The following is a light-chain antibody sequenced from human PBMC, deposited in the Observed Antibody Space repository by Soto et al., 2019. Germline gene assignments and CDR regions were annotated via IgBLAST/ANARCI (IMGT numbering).Light chain of an antibody. J-gene: IGKJ4*01. V-gene: IGKV3-11*01. CDR2: DAS. CDR3: QQRGRWLT. CDR1: QGVSRK. Sequence: DIVLTHSPDTLSVAPGEQVTFSCRASQGVSRKLAWYQQKPGQAPRLLIYDASHRATGIPARFSGSGSGTDFTLTISSLEPEDFAVYFCQQRGRWLTFGGGTKVDIK.